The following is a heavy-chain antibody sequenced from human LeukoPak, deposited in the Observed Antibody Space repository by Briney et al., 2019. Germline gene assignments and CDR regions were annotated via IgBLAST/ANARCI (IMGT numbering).Heavy chain of an antibody. CDR1: GGSISSSSYY. Sequence: SETLSLTCTVSGGSISSSSYYWGWIRQPPGKGLEWIGSIYYSGSTYYNLSLKRRVTISVDTSKNQFSLKLSSVTAADTAVYYCARDSRYYYYYYMDVWGKGTTATVSS. J-gene: IGHJ6*03. CDR3: ARDSRYYYYYYMDV. CDR2: IYYSGST. V-gene: IGHV4-39*07.